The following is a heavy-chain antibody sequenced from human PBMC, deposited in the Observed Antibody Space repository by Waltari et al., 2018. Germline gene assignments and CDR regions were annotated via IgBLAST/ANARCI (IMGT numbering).Heavy chain of an antibody. J-gene: IGHJ4*02. V-gene: IGHV3-9*01. Sequence: EVQLVESGGGLVQPGRSLRLSCAASGFTFDDYAMHWVRHAPGKGLDWVSGISWNSGSIGYADAVKGRFTISRDNAKNSLYLQMNSLRAEDTALYYCAKASAYDSSGYSDYWGQGTLVTVSS. CDR1: GFTFDDYA. CDR2: ISWNSGSI. D-gene: IGHD3-22*01. CDR3: AKASAYDSSGYSDY.